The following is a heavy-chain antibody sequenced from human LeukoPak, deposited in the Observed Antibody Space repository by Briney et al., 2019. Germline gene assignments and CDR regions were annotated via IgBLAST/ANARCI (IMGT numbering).Heavy chain of an antibody. J-gene: IGHJ6*02. CDR2: IDAGGGDT. CDR1: GFTFSSYA. D-gene: IGHD6-19*01. V-gene: IGHV3-23*01. Sequence: GASLRLSCAAAGFTFSSYAMTWVRQAPGKGLEWVASIDAGGGDTYHSDSVKGRFTISRDNSMNTLYLQMNSLRADDTAVYYCGRPTKYWLVRGDGVDVWGQGTTVTVSS. CDR3: GRPTKYWLVRGDGVDV.